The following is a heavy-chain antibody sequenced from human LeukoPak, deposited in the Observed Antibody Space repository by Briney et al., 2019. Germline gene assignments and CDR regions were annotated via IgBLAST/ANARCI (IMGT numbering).Heavy chain of an antibody. Sequence: ASVKVSCKASGYTFTGYYMHWVRQAPGQGLEWMGWNNPNSGGTNYAQKFQGRVTMTRDTSISTAYMELSRLRSDDTAVYYCARYMVDEDYYYYYGMDVWGQGTTVTVSS. J-gene: IGHJ6*02. CDR3: ARYMVDEDYYYYYGMDV. CDR1: GYTFTGYY. V-gene: IGHV1-2*02. CDR2: NNPNSGGT. D-gene: IGHD3-10*01.